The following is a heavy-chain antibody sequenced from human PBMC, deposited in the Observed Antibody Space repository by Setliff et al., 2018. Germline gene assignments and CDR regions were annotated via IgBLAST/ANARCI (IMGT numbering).Heavy chain of an antibody. V-gene: IGHV4-38-2*01. CDR3: ARIRVSGTRWFDR. D-gene: IGHD3-10*01. CDR2: IYFEGNT. Sequence: SETLSLTCAVSGFSFNGNYYWGWVRQSPARGLEWLGSIYFEGNTYYAPSLESRLTLSIDTSKNLYYLTLTSVTAADTATYYCARIRVSGTRWFDRWGRGLRVTVSS. CDR1: GFSFNGNYY. J-gene: IGHJ5*02.